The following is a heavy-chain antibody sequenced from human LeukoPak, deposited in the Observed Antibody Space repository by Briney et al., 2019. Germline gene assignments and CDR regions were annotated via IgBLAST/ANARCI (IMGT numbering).Heavy chain of an antibody. CDR1: GYTFTGYY. CDR3: ARDPPGPMVRGVINWFDP. Sequence: ASVKVSCKASGYTFTGYYMHWVRQAPGQGLDWMGWINPNSGGTNYAQKFQGRVTMTRDTSISTAYMELSRLRSDDTAVYYCARDPPGPMVRGVINWFDPWGQGTLVTVSS. V-gene: IGHV1-2*02. D-gene: IGHD3-10*01. CDR2: INPNSGGT. J-gene: IGHJ5*02.